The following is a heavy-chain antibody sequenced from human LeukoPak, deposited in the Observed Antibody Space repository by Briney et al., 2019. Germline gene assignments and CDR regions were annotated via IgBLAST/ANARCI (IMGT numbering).Heavy chain of an antibody. Sequence: HPGGALRLSCAASGFTFSSYGMHWVRQAPGKGLEWVAVIWYDGSNKYYADSVKGRFTISRDNSKNTLYLQMNSLRAEDTAVYYCAKDLQRDYGDYGCFDPWGQGTLVTVSS. CDR2: IWYDGSNK. J-gene: IGHJ5*02. V-gene: IGHV3-33*06. CDR1: GFTFSSYG. D-gene: IGHD4-17*01. CDR3: AKDLQRDYGDYGCFDP.